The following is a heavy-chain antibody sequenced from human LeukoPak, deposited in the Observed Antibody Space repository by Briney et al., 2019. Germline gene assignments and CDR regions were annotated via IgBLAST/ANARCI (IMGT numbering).Heavy chain of an antibody. CDR2: IYYSGST. J-gene: IGHJ4*02. D-gene: IGHD3-22*01. V-gene: IGHV4-30-4*08. CDR1: GGSISSGDYY. CDR3: ARRPYYYDSSGNDY. Sequence: SETLSLTCTVSGGSISSGDYYWSWIRQPPGKGLEWIGYIYYSGSTYYNPSLKSRVTISVDTSKSQFSLKLSSVTAADTAVYYCARRPYYYDSSGNDYWGQGTLVTVSS.